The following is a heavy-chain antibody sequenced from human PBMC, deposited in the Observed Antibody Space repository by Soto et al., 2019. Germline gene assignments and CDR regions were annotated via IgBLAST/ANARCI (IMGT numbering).Heavy chain of an antibody. J-gene: IGHJ4*02. CDR1: GFSLTTSGVG. D-gene: IGHD3-3*01. V-gene: IGHV2-5*02. Sequence: QITLNESGPTVVRPTETLTLTCRFSGFSLTTSGVGVGWIRQSPGKAPEWLALIYWDDDKRYSASLKSRLTITKDPSKTRVVLTVSDLDPTDTATYYCAHRVLRTVFGLVTTTAIYFDFWGQGTPVAVSS. CDR3: AHRVLRTVFGLVTTTAIYFDF. CDR2: IYWDDDK.